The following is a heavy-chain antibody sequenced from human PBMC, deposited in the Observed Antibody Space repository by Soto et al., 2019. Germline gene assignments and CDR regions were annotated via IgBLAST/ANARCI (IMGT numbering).Heavy chain of an antibody. D-gene: IGHD3-3*01. J-gene: IGHJ4*02. CDR1: GFSLTTSGVG. V-gene: IGHV2-5*02. CDR3: AHRVLRTVFGLVTTTAIYFDF. Sequence: QITLNESGPTQVKPRQTLTLTCTFSGFSLTTSGVGVGWIRQSPGKAPEWLALISWDDDKRYSPSLKSRLTITKDTSKNQLVLTMADLDPADTATYYCAHRVLRTVFGLVTTTAIYFDFWGQGSPVAVSS. CDR2: ISWDDDK.